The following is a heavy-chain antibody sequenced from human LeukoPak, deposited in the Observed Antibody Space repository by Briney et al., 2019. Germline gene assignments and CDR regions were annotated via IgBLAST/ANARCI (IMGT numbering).Heavy chain of an antibody. CDR1: GFTFSSYA. CDR2: ISGSGGST. J-gene: IGHJ4*02. CDR3: AKDVSLAAAGNY. D-gene: IGHD6-13*01. V-gene: IGHV3-23*01. Sequence: PGGSLRLSCAASGFTFSSYAMSWVRQAPGKGLEWVSAISGSGGSTHYADSVKGRFTISRDNSKNTLDLQMNSLRAEDTAVYYCAKDVSLAAAGNYWGQGTLVTVSS.